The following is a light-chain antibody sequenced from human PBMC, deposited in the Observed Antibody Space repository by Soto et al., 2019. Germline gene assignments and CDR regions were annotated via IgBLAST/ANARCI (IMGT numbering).Light chain of an antibody. J-gene: IGKJ2*01. CDR1: QMIDTY. Sequence: DIQLTQSPSSLSASVGDRVTITCRASQMIDTYLNWYQQKPGKAPTLLIYAASRLQSGVPSRFRGSGSETHFTLTISGLQREDFATYNCQQGYSTPRTFGQGTNLEIK. CDR3: QQGYSTPRT. CDR2: AAS. V-gene: IGKV1-39*01.